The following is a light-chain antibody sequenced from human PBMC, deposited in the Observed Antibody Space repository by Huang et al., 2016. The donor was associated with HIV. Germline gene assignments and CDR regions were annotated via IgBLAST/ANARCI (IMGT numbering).Light chain of an antibody. Sequence: DIVLTQSPGILSLSPGERAALSCRSSQNITDNFLAWYQQKSGRAPRLLIYGASSRAIGIPDRFSGSGSGTDFTLTISRLEPQDSAVYYCQQYLSSPLTFGGGTNVEIK. CDR1: QNITDNF. CDR3: QQYLSSPLT. V-gene: IGKV3-20*01. CDR2: GAS. J-gene: IGKJ4*01.